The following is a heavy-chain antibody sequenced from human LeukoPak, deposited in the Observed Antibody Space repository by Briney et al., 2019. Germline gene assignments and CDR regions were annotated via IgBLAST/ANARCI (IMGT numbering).Heavy chain of an antibody. CDR1: GGSISSSSYY. Sequence: SETLSLTCTVSGGSISSSSYYWGWIRQPPGKGLEWIGRIYYSGSTYYNPSLKSRVTISVDTSKNQFSLKLSSVTAADTAVYYCATIPNYYDSSGYANFDYWGQGTLVTVSS. D-gene: IGHD3-22*01. V-gene: IGHV4-39*07. J-gene: IGHJ4*02. CDR2: IYYSGST. CDR3: ATIPNYYDSSGYANFDY.